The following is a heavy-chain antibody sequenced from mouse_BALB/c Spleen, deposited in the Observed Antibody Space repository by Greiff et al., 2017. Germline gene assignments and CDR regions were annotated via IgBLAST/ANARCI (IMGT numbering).Heavy chain of an antibody. J-gene: IGHJ1*01. Sequence: VQLKESGPELVKPGASVKVSCKASGYAFTSYNMYWVKQSHGKSLEWIGYIDPYNGGTSYNQKFKGKATLTVDKSSSTAYMHLNSLTSEDSAVYYCARDDGYYNFDVWGAGTTVTVSS. CDR3: ARDDGYYNFDV. CDR2: IDPYNGGT. CDR1: GYAFTSYN. V-gene: IGHV1S135*01. D-gene: IGHD2-3*01.